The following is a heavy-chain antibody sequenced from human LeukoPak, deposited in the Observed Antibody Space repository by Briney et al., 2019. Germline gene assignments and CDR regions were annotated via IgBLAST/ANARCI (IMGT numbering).Heavy chain of an antibody. D-gene: IGHD3-16*01. J-gene: IGHJ4*02. V-gene: IGHV3-33*01. Sequence: PGGFLRLSCGASGLTFSTYGMHWVRQAPGKGLEWVALIWYDGSEKYYADSVKGRFTISRDNSKNTLYLQMNSLRGEDTAVYYCARAVDVADYWGQGTLVAVSS. CDR1: GLTFSTYG. CDR3: ARAVDVADY. CDR2: IWYDGSEK.